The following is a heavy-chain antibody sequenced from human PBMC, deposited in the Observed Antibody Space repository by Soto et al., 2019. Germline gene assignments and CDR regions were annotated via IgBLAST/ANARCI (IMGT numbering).Heavy chain of an antibody. CDR2: IYSSGGT. CDR3: ARANPDYYYYGMDV. J-gene: IGHJ6*02. V-gene: IGHV4-4*07. CDR1: GGSIDSYF. Sequence: SETLSLTCSVSGGSIDSYFWSWIRQPAGKGLEWLGRIYSSGGTNYNVSLESRVTMSVDTSKNQFSLKLSSVTAADTAVYYCARANPDYYYYGMDVWGQGTTVTVSS.